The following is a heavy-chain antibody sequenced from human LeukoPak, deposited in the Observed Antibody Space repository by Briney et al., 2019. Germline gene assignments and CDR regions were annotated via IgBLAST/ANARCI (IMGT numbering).Heavy chain of an antibody. CDR2: INPSAGST. J-gene: IGHJ4*02. V-gene: IGHV1-46*01. CDR1: GYTFTTYY. Sequence: ASVKVSCKASGYTFTTYYMHWVRQAPGQGLEWMGIINPSAGSTNYAQKFQGRVTMTRDTSTSTVYMELSGLRSEDTAVYYCARVVKYSSGPLTDLLPYYFDSWGQGTLVTVSS. D-gene: IGHD6-19*01. CDR3: ARVVKYSSGPLTDLLPYYFDS.